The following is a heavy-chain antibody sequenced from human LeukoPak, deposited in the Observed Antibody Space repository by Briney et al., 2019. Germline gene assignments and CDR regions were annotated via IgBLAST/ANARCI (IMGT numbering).Heavy chain of an antibody. CDR2: IYSGGST. D-gene: IGHD5-24*01. CDR1: GFTVSSNY. J-gene: IGHJ4*02. V-gene: IGHV3-53*01. CDR3: ASTGRWLQFPFDY. Sequence: GGSLRLSCAASGFTVSSNYMSWVRQAPGKGLEWVSIIYSGGSTYYADSVKGRFTISRDNSRNTLYLQMNSLRAEDTAVYYCASTGRWLQFPFDYWGQETLVTVSS.